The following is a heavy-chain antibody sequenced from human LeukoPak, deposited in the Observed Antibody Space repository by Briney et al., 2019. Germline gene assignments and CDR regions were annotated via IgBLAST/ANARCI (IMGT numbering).Heavy chain of an antibody. J-gene: IGHJ4*02. Sequence: PGRSLRLSCAASGPSGFSFSNYGTHWVRQAPGKGLEWVAGIRYGGSNELYADSVKGRFAISRDNSKNTLYLQMNSLRTEDTALYYCARDLSGTFDYWGQGTLVTVSP. CDR2: IRYGGSNE. CDR1: GFSFSNYG. V-gene: IGHV3-33*01. CDR3: ARDLSGTFDY. D-gene: IGHD1-26*01.